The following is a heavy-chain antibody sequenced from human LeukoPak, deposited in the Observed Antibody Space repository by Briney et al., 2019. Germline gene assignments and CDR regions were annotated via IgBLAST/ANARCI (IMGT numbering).Heavy chain of an antibody. V-gene: IGHV3-23*01. CDR1: GFTFSSYV. D-gene: IGHD2-2*01. CDR2: ISDSGVST. J-gene: IGHJ5*02. Sequence: PGGSLRLSCAASGFTFSSYVMNWVRQAPGKGLEWVSVISDSGVSTYYADSVKGRFTISRDNSKNTLYLQMNSLRAEDTAVYYCAKGVIPAAMPGLPEGFDPWGQGTLVTVSS. CDR3: AKGVIPAAMPGLPEGFDP.